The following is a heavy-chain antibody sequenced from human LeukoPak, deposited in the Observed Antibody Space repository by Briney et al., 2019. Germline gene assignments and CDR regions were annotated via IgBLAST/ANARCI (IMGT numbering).Heavy chain of an antibody. V-gene: IGHV1-46*01. CDR3: ARDGPGYTSSSTDYMDV. CDR2: SNPGGGST. D-gene: IGHD6-13*01. Sequence: ASVKVSCKASGYTFTSYYIHWVRQAPGQGLEWMGISNPGGGSTTYAQSFQGRVAMTRDTSTSTVYMELISLRSEDTAVYYCARDGPGYTSSSTDYMDVWGKGTTVTVSS. J-gene: IGHJ6*03. CDR1: GYTFTSYY.